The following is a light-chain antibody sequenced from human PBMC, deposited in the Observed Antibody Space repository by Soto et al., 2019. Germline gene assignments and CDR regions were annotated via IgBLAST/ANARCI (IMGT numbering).Light chain of an antibody. CDR3: QQYNNWLPWT. CDR2: GAS. V-gene: IGKV3-15*01. CDR1: QSVSSN. Sequence: EIVMPQSPATLSVSPGERATLSCRASQSVSSNLAWYQQKPGQAPRLLIYGASTRATGIPARFSGSGSGTEFTLTISSLQSEDFAVYYCQQYNNWLPWTFGQGTKVEIK. J-gene: IGKJ1*01.